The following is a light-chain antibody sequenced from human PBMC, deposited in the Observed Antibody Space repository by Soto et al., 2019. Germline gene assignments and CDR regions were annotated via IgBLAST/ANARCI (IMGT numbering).Light chain of an antibody. CDR1: QGISTY. V-gene: IGKV1-39*01. Sequence: DIPMTQSPSSLSASVGDRVTFTCRASQGISTYLNWYQQKPGKAPKLLIYAASSLQSGVPSRFSGSGSETDFTLTISSLQPEDFATYSCQHSTTCTFGQGTKVEIK. J-gene: IGKJ1*01. CDR2: AAS. CDR3: QHSTTCT.